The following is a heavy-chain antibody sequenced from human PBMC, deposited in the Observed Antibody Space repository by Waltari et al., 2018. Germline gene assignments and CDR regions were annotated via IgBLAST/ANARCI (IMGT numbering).Heavy chain of an antibody. V-gene: IGHV1-69*04. CDR2: MMRNLGIA. D-gene: IGHD2-15*01. CDR1: GGTFSSYA. J-gene: IGHJ4*02. Sequence: QVQLVQSGAEVKKPGSSVKVSCKASGGTFSSYAISWVRQAPGQGLEWLGAMMRNLGIANYGKKFQGRVTIKADEATSKDNMEQSSLRSEDTAVYYCARDAKVTPGFDYWGQGTLVTVSS. CDR3: ARDAKVTPGFDY.